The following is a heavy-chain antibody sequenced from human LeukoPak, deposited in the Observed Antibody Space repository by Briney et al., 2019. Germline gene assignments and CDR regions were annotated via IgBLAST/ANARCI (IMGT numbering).Heavy chain of an antibody. Sequence: GGSLRLSCAASGFTFDDYGMSWVRQAPGKGLEWVSGINWNGGSTGYADSVKGRFTISRDNAKNSLYLQMNSLRAEDTAVYYCASAIVGPTTDYWGQGTLVTVSS. J-gene: IGHJ4*02. D-gene: IGHD1-26*01. CDR3: ASAIVGPTTDY. CDR2: INWNGGST. CDR1: GFTFDDYG. V-gene: IGHV3-20*04.